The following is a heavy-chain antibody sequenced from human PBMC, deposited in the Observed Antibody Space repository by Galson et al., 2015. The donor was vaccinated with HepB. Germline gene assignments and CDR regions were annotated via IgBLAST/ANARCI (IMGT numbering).Heavy chain of an antibody. CDR3: ARASITMIVVVITHAGAFDI. J-gene: IGHJ3*02. CDR1: GGTFSSYA. V-gene: IGHV1-69*06. D-gene: IGHD3-22*01. Sequence: SVKVSCKASGGTFSSYAISWVRQAPGQGLEWMGGIIPIFGTANYAQKFQGRVTITADKSTSTAYMELSSLRSEDTAVYYCARASITMIVVVITHAGAFDIWGQGTMVTVSS. CDR2: IIPIFGTA.